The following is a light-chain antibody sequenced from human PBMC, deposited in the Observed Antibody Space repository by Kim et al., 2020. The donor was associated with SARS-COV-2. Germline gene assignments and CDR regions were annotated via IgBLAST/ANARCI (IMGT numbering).Light chain of an antibody. J-gene: IGLJ2*01. CDR3: QSYDSSLSAHVV. CDR2: VNS. CDR1: SSNIGAGYD. Sequence: QPVLTQPPSVSGAPGQRVTISCTGSSSNIGAGYDVHWYQQLPGTAPRLLIYVNSNRPSGVPDRFSGSKSGTSASLAITGLQAEDEADYYCQSYDSSLSAHVVFGGGTQLTVL. V-gene: IGLV1-40*01.